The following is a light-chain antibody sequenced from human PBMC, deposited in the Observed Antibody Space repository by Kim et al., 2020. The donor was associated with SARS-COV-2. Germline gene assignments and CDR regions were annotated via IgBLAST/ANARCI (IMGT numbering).Light chain of an antibody. CDR2: GSS. Sequence: RVTISCTGGSSNMGAVYDVHWYQQIPGTAPKLLIYGSSNRRSGGPDRFSGSKSGTSASLATTGLQAEEEADYYCQSYDSSLSGSVFGGGTKLTVL. V-gene: IGLV1-40*01. CDR3: QSYDSSLSGSV. CDR1: SSNMGAVYD. J-gene: IGLJ3*02.